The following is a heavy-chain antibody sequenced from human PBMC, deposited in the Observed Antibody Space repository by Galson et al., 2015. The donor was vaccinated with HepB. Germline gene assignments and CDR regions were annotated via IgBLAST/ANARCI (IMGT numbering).Heavy chain of an antibody. CDR1: GGSIGTSTNY. CDR3: ARLRFERWLQGRGLVDS. V-gene: IGHV4-39*07. Sequence: SETLSLTCTVSGGSIGTSTNYWGWIRQPPGKELEWIGSVLSSGSAYYKSSLRSRISVSLDTSKNQFSLSLRSVTAADTAVYYCARLRFERWLQGRGLVDSWGQGTLVTVSS. CDR2: VLSSGSA. D-gene: IGHD5-24*01. J-gene: IGHJ4*02.